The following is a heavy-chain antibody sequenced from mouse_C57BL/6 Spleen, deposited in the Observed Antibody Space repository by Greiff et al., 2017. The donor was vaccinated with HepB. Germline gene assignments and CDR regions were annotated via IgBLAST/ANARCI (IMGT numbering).Heavy chain of an antibody. D-gene: IGHD3-3*01. CDR2: IYPGDGDT. V-gene: IGHV1-82*01. Sequence: LEESGPELVKPGASVKISCKASGYAFSSSWMNWVKQRPGKGLEWIGRIYPGDGDTNYNGKFKGKATLTADKSSSTAYMQLSSLTSEDSAVYFCARDWLFDYWGQGTTLTVSS. CDR1: GYAFSSSW. J-gene: IGHJ2*01. CDR3: ARDWLFDY.